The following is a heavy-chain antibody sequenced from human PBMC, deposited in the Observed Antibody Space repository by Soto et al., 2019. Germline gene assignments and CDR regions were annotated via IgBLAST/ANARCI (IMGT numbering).Heavy chain of an antibody. CDR2: FHYGENT. CDR3: ARKGGYCSSTNCYGYYAMDV. J-gene: IGHJ6*02. V-gene: IGHV4-39*01. CDR1: GGSISSGPYS. D-gene: IGHD2-2*01. Sequence: SETLSLTCTVSGGSISSGPYSWGWIRQPPGEGLDWFATFHYGENTHYTPSFESRVSISVDTSKNQFSLRVTSVTAADTVLYYFARKGGYCSSTNCYGYYAMDVWGQGTTVTVSS.